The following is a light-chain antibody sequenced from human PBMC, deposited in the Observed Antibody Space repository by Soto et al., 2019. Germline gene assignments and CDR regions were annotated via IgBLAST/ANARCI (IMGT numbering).Light chain of an antibody. J-gene: IGLJ3*02. V-gene: IGLV1-40*01. CDR3: QSYDSSLSGPNWV. Sequence: QSVLTQPPSVSGAPGQRVTISCTGSSSNIGAGYDVHWYQQLPGTAPKLLIYGNSNRPSGVPDRFSGSKSGTSASLAITGLQAEDEADYYCQSYDSSLSGPNWVFGGGTKVNVL. CDR1: SSNIGAGYD. CDR2: GNS.